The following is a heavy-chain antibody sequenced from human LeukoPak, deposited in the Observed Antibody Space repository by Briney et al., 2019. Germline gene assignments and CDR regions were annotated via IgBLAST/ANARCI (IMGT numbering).Heavy chain of an antibody. CDR2: INHSGST. D-gene: IGHD3-10*01. V-gene: IGHV4-34*01. J-gene: IGHJ6*02. CDR3: ARDPHPRGGYGMDV. CDR1: GGSFSGYY. Sequence: SETLSLTCAVYGGSFSGYYWSWIRQPPGKGLEWIGEINHSGSTNYNPSLKSRDTISVDTSKNQFSLKLSSVTAADTAVYYRARDPHPRGGYGMDVWGQGTTVTVSS.